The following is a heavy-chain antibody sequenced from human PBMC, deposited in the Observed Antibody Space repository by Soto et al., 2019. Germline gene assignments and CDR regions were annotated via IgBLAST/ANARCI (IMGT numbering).Heavy chain of an antibody. Sequence: ASVKVSCKASGYNFTGYYMHWVRQAPGQGLEWMGWINPNSGGTNYAQKFQGWVTMTRDTSISTAYMELSRLRSDDTAVYYCARANARLHYYYYGMDVWGQGTTVTVSS. CDR3: ARANARLHYYYYGMDV. V-gene: IGHV1-2*04. CDR2: INPNSGGT. D-gene: IGHD6-6*01. J-gene: IGHJ6*02. CDR1: GYNFTGYY.